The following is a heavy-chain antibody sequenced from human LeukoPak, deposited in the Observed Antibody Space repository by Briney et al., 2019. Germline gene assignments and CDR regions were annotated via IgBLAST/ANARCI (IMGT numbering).Heavy chain of an antibody. V-gene: IGHV3-53*01. CDR1: GFTVDSNY. CDR2: IYTGGNT. D-gene: IGHD3-22*01. Sequence: PGGSLRLSCAASGFTVDSNYLSWVRQAPGKGLEWVSTIYTGGNTYYAASAKGRFTISRDFSKNTVFLHMNSLRAEDTAMYYSARGDDSGYYDYFDYWGQGALVTVSS. CDR3: ARGDDSGYYDYFDY. J-gene: IGHJ4*02.